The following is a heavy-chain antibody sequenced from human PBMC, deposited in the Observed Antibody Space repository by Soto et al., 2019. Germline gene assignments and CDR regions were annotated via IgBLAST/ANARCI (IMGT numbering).Heavy chain of an antibody. CDR2: ISGYNGNT. CDR1: DYSFTTYG. CDR3: AREGPAPYYDSVMDV. V-gene: IGHV1-18*01. J-gene: IGHJ6*02. Sequence: QVQLVQSRGEVKKPGASVKVSCKTSDYSFTTYGISWVRQAPGQGLEWMGWISGYNGNTNYAQNLQGRVTMTTDTATSTAYMELSSLRSDDTAVYYCAREGPAPYYDSVMDVWGQGSTVTVSS.